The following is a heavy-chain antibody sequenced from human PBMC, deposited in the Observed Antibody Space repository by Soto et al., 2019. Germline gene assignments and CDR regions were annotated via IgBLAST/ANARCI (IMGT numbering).Heavy chain of an antibody. Sequence: VRSLRLSCAASGFTFSSYAMSWVRQAPGKGLEWVSAISGSGDSTYDADSVKGRFTISRDNSKNTLYLQMNSLRAEDTAVYYCAKGIYSYGYNSFDYWSQGTLVTVSS. D-gene: IGHD5-18*01. J-gene: IGHJ4*02. CDR3: AKGIYSYGYNSFDY. CDR2: ISGSGDST. V-gene: IGHV3-23*01. CDR1: GFTFSSYA.